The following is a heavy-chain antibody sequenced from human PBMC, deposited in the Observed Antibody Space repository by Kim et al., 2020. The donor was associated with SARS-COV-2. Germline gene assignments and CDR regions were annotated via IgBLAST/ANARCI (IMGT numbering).Heavy chain of an antibody. CDR1: GFTFSDSA. CDR3: TRVPGTPLAFWDAFDI. J-gene: IGHJ3*02. D-gene: IGHD1-1*01. V-gene: IGHV3-73*01. CDR2: IRSKANGYAT. Sequence: GGSLRLSCGASGFTFSDSAMHWVRQASGKGLEWVGRIRSKANGYATAYIVSVRGRFTISRDDSRNTAYLQMNSLKTEDTAVYYCTRVPGTPLAFWDAFDIWGQGTMVTVSS.